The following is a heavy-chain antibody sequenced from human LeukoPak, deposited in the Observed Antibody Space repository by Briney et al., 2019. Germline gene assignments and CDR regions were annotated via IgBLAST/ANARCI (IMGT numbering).Heavy chain of an antibody. Sequence: SETLSLTCTLSGGSISTYSWTWIRQPAGKGLEWIGRIYASGTTNYNPSLKSRVTISVDKSNNQFPLKLTSVTAADTAVYYCARGLQAYSNAFDVWGQGTMVTVSS. CDR1: GGSISTYS. J-gene: IGHJ3*01. V-gene: IGHV4-4*07. D-gene: IGHD5-24*01. CDR2: IYASGTT. CDR3: ARGLQAYSNAFDV.